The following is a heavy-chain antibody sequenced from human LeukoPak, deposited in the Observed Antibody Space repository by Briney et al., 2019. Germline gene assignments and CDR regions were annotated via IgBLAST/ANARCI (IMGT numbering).Heavy chain of an antibody. CDR1: GGSFSGYY. D-gene: IGHD3-22*01. Sequence: PSETLSLTCAVYGGSFSGYYWSWIRQPPGKGLEWIGEINHSGSTNYNPSLKSRVTISVDTSKNQFSLKLSSVTAADTAVYYCARAHYYDSSGYFLYYFDYWGQGTLVTVSS. V-gene: IGHV4-34*01. J-gene: IGHJ4*02. CDR2: INHSGST. CDR3: ARAHYYDSSGYFLYYFDY.